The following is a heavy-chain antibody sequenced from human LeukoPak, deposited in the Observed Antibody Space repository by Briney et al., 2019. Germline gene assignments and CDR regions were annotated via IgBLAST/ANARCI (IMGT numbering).Heavy chain of an antibody. V-gene: IGHV1-2*02. Sequence: ASVKVSCKASGYTFTGYYMHWVRQAPGQGLEWMGWINPNSGGTNYAQKFQGRVTMTRDTSISTAYMELSRLRSDDTAVYYCARSGSITMVRGVFDYWGQGTPVTVSS. J-gene: IGHJ4*02. CDR3: ARSGSITMVRGVFDY. CDR2: INPNSGGT. CDR1: GYTFTGYY. D-gene: IGHD3-10*01.